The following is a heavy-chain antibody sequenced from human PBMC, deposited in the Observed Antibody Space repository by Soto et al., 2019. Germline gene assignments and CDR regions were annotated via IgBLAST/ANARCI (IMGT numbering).Heavy chain of an antibody. Sequence: ASVKVSCKASGYTFTRYGISWLRQAPGQGLEWMGWISASNGNTHYAQRFQGRVTVTTDTSTSTAYMELRSLRSDDTAVYYCARDVEIGTRPTGDWFDSWGQGTLVTVSS. J-gene: IGHJ5*01. V-gene: IGHV1-18*01. CDR3: ARDVEIGTRPTGDWFDS. CDR2: ISASNGNT. CDR1: GYTFTRYG. D-gene: IGHD1-7*01.